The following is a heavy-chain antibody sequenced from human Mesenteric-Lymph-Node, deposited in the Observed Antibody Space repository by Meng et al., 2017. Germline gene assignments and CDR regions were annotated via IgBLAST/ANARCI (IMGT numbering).Heavy chain of an antibody. CDR2: IKSKTDGGTT. J-gene: IGHJ4*02. CDR3: ASFARRWGGSPLDS. D-gene: IGHD3-16*01. CDR1: GFSFSDAY. Sequence: GEALKTSCAASGFSFSDAYMTWVRPAPGKGPEWVGRIKSKTDGGTTDYAAPVGGRFTISRDDSESTLYLEMNRLQTEDTAVYYCASFARRWGGSPLDSWGQGTLVTVSS. V-gene: IGHV3-15*01.